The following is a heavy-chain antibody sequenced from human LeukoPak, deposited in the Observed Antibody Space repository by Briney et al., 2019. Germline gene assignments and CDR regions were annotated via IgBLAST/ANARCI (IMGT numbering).Heavy chain of an antibody. Sequence: GGSLRLSCAASGFTFSSYWMHWVRQAPGKGLVWVSRINSDGSSTSYADSMKGRFTISRDNAKNTLYLQMNSLRAEDTAVYYCARDGGIAARHYYYYYMDVWGKGTTVTVSS. CDR1: GFTFSSYW. CDR3: ARDGGIAARHYYYYYMDV. CDR2: INSDGSST. J-gene: IGHJ6*03. D-gene: IGHD6-6*01. V-gene: IGHV3-74*01.